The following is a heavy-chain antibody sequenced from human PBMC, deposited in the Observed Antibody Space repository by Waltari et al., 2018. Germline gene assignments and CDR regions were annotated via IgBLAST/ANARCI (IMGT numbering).Heavy chain of an antibody. CDR1: GFTFSSYS. J-gene: IGHJ5*02. D-gene: IGHD3-16*01. V-gene: IGHV3-21*01. CDR2: ISSSSSYI. Sequence: EVQLVESGGGLVKPGGSLRLSCAASGFTFSSYSMNWVRQAPGKGLEWVSSISSSSSYIDYADSVKGRFTISRDNAKNSLYLQMNSLRAEDTAVYYCARLRAWFDPWGQGTLVTVSS. CDR3: ARLRAWFDP.